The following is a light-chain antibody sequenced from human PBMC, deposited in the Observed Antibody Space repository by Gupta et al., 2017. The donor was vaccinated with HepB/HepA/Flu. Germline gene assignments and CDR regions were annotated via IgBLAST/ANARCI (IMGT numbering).Light chain of an antibody. CDR1: QSLVKSNGYNY. Sequence: DIVMTQSPLSLPVTPGESASISCRSSQSLVKSNGYNYLDWYLQKPGQSPQLLIYLGSNRASGVPERVSGSGSGADWTRKSSRVEADDVGVDYCMQALEAPRTFGQGTKLEIK. CDR2: LGS. V-gene: IGKV2-28*01. CDR3: MQALEAPRT. J-gene: IGKJ2*02.